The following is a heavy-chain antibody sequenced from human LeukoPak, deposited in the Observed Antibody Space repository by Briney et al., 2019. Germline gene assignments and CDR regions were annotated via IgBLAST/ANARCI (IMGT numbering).Heavy chain of an antibody. CDR2: ISSSGSTI. Sequence: GGSLRLSCAASGFAFRTYEMNWVRQAPGEGLGWGSYISSSGSTIYYADSVKGRFTISRDNAKNPLYPQMNSLRAEDTAVYYCARESRAGYDYVWESYRYTGLDYWGQGTLVTVSS. CDR3: ARESRAGYDYVWESYRYTGLDY. J-gene: IGHJ4*02. D-gene: IGHD3-16*02. V-gene: IGHV3-48*03. CDR1: GFAFRTYE.